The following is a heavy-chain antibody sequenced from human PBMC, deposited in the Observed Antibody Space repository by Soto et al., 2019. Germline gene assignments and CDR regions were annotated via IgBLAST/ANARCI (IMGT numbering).Heavy chain of an antibody. V-gene: IGHV3-11*01. CDR2: ISSSGSTI. D-gene: IGHD3-10*01. CDR1: GFTFSDYY. Sequence: GGSLRLSCAASGFTFSDYYMSWIRQAPGKGLEWVSYISSSGSTIYYADSVKGRFTISRDNAKNSLYLQMNSLRAEDTAVYYCARTMVRGVMIIQHYYYMDVWGKGTTVTVS. CDR3: ARTMVRGVMIIQHYYYMDV. J-gene: IGHJ6*03.